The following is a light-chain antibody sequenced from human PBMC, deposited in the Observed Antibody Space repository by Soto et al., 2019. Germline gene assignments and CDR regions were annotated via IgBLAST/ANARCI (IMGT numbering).Light chain of an antibody. CDR3: TSWTTSTTMI. CDR1: SSDNGAYNF. J-gene: IGLJ2*01. Sequence: QSVLTQPASVSGSPGQSITISCTGTSSDNGAYNFVSWNQKHPGKAPKLMLYDDNIRPSGVSNRFSGSKSGNTASLTISGLQAEDEADYYCTSWTTSTTMIFGGGTK. V-gene: IGLV2-14*03. CDR2: DDN.